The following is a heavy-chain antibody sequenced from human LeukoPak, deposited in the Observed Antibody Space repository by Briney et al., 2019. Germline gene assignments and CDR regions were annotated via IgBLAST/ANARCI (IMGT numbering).Heavy chain of an antibody. D-gene: IGHD3-16*02. J-gene: IGHJ3*02. CDR2: IIPVLGVS. CDR3: TREGVYAPDPSSYHRDAFDI. CDR1: GGSFSSYV. V-gene: IGHV1-69*04. Sequence: SVKVSCKASGGSFSSYVITWVRQAPGQGLEWMGRIIPVLGVSNFAQKFQGRVTIIADKSTNTAHMELSRLESGDTAVYYCTREGVYAPDPSSYHRDAFDIWGQGTVVIVSP.